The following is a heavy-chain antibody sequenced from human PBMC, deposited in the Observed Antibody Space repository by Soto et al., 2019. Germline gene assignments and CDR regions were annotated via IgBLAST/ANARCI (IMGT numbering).Heavy chain of an antibody. Sequence: SLRLSCTASGFTFAEYAMSWVRQAPGKGLEWVGFIWSSAYGGTAEYAASVKVRLTISRDDFKSIAYLQRNSLKTEDTAVYYCASGLYCYGYLPDFWGQGTLVTVSS. J-gene: IGHJ4*02. D-gene: IGHD5-18*01. V-gene: IGHV3-49*04. CDR2: IWSSAYGGTA. CDR3: ASGLYCYGYLPDF. CDR1: GFTFAEYA.